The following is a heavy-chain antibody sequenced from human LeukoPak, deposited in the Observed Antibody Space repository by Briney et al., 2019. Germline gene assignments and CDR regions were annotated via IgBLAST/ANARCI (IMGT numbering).Heavy chain of an antibody. CDR1: GFTFSNAW. V-gene: IGHV3-15*01. CDR2: IKSKTDGGTK. J-gene: IGHJ4*02. D-gene: IGHD2-2*02. CDR3: TTEGYCSSTSCYSGN. Sequence: PGGSLRLSCAASGFTFSNAWMSWVRQAPGKGLEWVCRIKSKTDGGTKDYSAPVKGSFTISRDDSKNTLYLQMNSLKTESTAVYYCTTEGYCSSTSCYSGNWGQGTLVTVSS.